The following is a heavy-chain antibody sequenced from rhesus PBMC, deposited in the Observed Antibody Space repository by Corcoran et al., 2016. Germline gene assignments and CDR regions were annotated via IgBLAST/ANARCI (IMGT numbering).Heavy chain of an antibody. D-gene: IGHD1-44*02. CDR3: ARDAPGRVGATIDF. Sequence: QVQLQESGPGVVKPSETLSLTCAVSGGSISDSYRWSWIRQPPGKGLEWIGYIYGSRNSTNYNPSRNRRVTISKYTSKNQFSLKLSSVTAADTAVYYCARDAPGRVGATIDFWVQGLRVTVFS. J-gene: IGHJ3*01. V-gene: IGHV4S10*01. CDR1: GGSISDSYR. CDR2: IYGSRNST.